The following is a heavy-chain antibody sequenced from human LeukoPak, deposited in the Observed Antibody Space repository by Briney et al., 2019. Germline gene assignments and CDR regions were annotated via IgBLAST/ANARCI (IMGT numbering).Heavy chain of an antibody. CDR3: ARGLVSYYDSSGYYSLN. V-gene: IGHV3-66*01. CDR2: IYSGGST. D-gene: IGHD3-22*01. Sequence: GGSLRLSCAASGFTVSSNYMSWVRQAPGKGLEWVSVIYSGGSTYYADSVKGRFTISRDNSKNTLYLQMNSLRAEDTAVYYCARGLVSYYDSSGYYSLNWGQGTLVTVSS. J-gene: IGHJ4*02. CDR1: GFTVSSNY.